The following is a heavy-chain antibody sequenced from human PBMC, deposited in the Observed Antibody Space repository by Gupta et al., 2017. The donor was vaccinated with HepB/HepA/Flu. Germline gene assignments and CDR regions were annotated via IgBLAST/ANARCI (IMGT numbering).Heavy chain of an antibody. CDR1: GFTFSSYS. J-gene: IGHJ4*02. CDR2: ISSSSSYI. D-gene: IGHD3-3*01. Sequence: EVQLVESGGGLVKPGGSLRLSCAASGFTFSSYSMNWVRQAPGKGLEWVSSISSSSSYIYYADSVKGRFTISRDHAKNSLYLQMNSLRAEDTAVYYCARYLWDNWSGYYEDYWGQGTLVTVSS. V-gene: IGHV3-21*01. CDR3: ARYLWDNWSGYYEDY.